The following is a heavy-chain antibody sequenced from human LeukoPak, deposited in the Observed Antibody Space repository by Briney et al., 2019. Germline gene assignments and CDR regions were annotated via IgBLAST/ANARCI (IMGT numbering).Heavy chain of an antibody. Sequence: ASVNVSCKASGYTFTSYGISWVRQAPGQGLEWMGWISAYNGNTNYAQKLQGRVTMTTDTSTSTAYMELRSLRSDDTAVYYCARDGGSGWYLELNYWGQGTLVTVSS. V-gene: IGHV1-18*01. J-gene: IGHJ4*02. CDR3: ARDGGSGWYLELNY. CDR2: ISAYNGNT. CDR1: GYTFTSYG. D-gene: IGHD6-19*01.